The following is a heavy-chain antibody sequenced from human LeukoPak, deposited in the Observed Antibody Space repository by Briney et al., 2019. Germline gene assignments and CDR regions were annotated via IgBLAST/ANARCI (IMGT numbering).Heavy chain of an antibody. CDR3: ARGYSYGYVKGAFDI. J-gene: IGHJ3*02. CDR2: ISAYNGNT. D-gene: IGHD5-18*01. V-gene: IGHV1-18*04. Sequence: GALVKVSCKASGYTFTSYGISWVRQAPGQGLEWMGWISAYNGNTNYAQKLQGRVTMTTDTSTSTAYMELRSLRSDDTAVYYCARGYSYGYVKGAFDIWGQGTMVTVSS. CDR1: GYTFTSYG.